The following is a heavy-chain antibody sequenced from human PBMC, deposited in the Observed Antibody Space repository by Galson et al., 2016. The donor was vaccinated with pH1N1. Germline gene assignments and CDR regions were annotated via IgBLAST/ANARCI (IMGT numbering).Heavy chain of an antibody. J-gene: IGHJ4*02. Sequence: SLRLSCATSGLSVSSNYMNWVRQAPGQGLEWVSVLYPGETTYYADSVKGRFTISRDNSKNTLFLQMNSLRADDTAVYYCEGGRAADYWGQGTLVTVSS. V-gene: IGHV3-53*01. D-gene: IGHD3-16*01. CDR3: EGGRAADY. CDR2: LYPGETT. CDR1: GLSVSSNY.